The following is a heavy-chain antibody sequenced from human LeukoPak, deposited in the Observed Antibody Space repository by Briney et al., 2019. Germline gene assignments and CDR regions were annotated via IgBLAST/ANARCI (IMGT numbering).Heavy chain of an antibody. D-gene: IGHD4-17*01. V-gene: IGHV4-31*11. CDR3: ARDRGGYGDVFDY. Sequence: SQTLSLTCAVSGGSIYSGAYYWSWIRQLPGKGLEWIGYIYDSGSTFYNPSLKGRVSISIDTSKNQFSLSLRSVTAADTAVYYCARDRGGYGDVFDYWGQGALVTVSS. J-gene: IGHJ4*02. CDR1: GGSIYSGAYY. CDR2: IYDSGST.